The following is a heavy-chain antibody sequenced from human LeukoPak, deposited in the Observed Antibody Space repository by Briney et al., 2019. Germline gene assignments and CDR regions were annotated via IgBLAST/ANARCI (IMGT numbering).Heavy chain of an antibody. J-gene: IGHJ4*02. CDR1: GFTFSSYA. CDR2: ISGSGGST. Sequence: PGGSLRLSCSASGFTFSSYAKSWVRQAPGKGLEWVSAISGSGGSTYYADSVKGRFTISRDNSKNTLYLQMNSLRAEDTAVYYCAKDPLTLTTPPIWDYWGQGTLVTVSS. CDR3: AKDPLTLTTPPIWDY. D-gene: IGHD4-17*01. V-gene: IGHV3-23*01.